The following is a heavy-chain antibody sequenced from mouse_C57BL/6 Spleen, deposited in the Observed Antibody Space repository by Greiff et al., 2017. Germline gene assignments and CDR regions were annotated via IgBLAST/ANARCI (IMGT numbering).Heavy chain of an antibody. V-gene: IGHV1-39*01. CDR3: ARMNSKDSSPSFDT. CDR2: INPNNGTT. J-gene: IGHJ2*01. CDR1: GYSFTDYN. Sequence: VHVKQSGPELVKPGASVKISCKASGYSFTDYNMNWVKQSNGKSLEWIGVINPNNGTTSYNQKFKGKATLTVDQSSSTAYMQLHSLTSEDSAVYNCARMNSKDSSPSFDTRGENTTLT. D-gene: IGHD1-1*01.